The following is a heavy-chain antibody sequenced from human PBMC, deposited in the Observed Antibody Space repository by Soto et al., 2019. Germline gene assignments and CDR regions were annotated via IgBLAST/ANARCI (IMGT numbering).Heavy chain of an antibody. D-gene: IGHD5-18*01. V-gene: IGHV5-10-1*01. CDR1: GYTFTSYY. CDR3: ARGYTAILRKGVDV. J-gene: IGHJ6*02. Sequence: GESLKISCEGSGYTFTSYYITWARQLPGKGLEWMGRIDPSDSYTTYNPSFQGHVTISADKSIRTAYLQWSSLEASDSAMYYCARGYTAILRKGVDVWGQGTPVTVSS. CDR2: IDPSDSYT.